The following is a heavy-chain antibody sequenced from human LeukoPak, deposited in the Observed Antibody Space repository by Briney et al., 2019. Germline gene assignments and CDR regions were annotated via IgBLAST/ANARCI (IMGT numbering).Heavy chain of an antibody. D-gene: IGHD3-3*02. CDR1: GFTFDDYG. V-gene: IGHV3-20*04. CDR3: ARGAHFWSGSDAFDI. Sequence: GGSLTLSCAASGFTFDDYGMSWVRQAPGKGLEWVSGINWNGGSTGYADSVKGRFTISRDNAKNSLYLQMNSLRAEDTALYYCARGAHFWSGSDAFDIWGQGTMVTVSS. J-gene: IGHJ3*02. CDR2: INWNGGST.